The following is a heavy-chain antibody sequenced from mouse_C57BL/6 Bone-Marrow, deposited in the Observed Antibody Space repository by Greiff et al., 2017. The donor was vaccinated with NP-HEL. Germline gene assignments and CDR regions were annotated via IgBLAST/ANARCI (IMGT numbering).Heavy chain of an antibody. CDR3: ASLITTVVAECLDY. Sequence: QVQLQQPGAELVKPGASVKLSCKASGYTFTSYWMHWVKQRPGQGLEWIGMIHPNSGSTNYNEKFKSKATLTVDKSSSTAYMQLSSLTSGDSAVYYCASLITTVVAECLDYWGQGTTLTVSS. J-gene: IGHJ2*01. CDR1: GYTFTSYW. D-gene: IGHD1-1*01. V-gene: IGHV1-64*01. CDR2: IHPNSGST.